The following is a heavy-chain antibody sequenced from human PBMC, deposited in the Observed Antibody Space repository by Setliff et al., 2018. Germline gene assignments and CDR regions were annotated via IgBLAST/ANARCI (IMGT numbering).Heavy chain of an antibody. V-gene: IGHV3-30*01. Sequence: SLRLSCAASGFTFSSYAMHWVRQAPGKGLEWVAVISYDGSNKYYADSVKGRFTISRDNSKNTLYLQMNSLRAEDTAVYYCASPYDSSGYSPFDYWGQGTLVTVSS. CDR3: ASPYDSSGYSPFDY. CDR2: ISYDGSNK. J-gene: IGHJ4*02. D-gene: IGHD3-22*01. CDR1: GFTFSSYA.